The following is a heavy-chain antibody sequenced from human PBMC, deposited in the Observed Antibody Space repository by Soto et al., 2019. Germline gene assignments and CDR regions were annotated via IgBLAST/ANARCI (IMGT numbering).Heavy chain of an antibody. CDR2: VNPKSGYT. CDR1: GYTFTNYV. D-gene: IGHD4-17*01. CDR3: ARSDYGEFDS. Sequence: QVQLVQSGAEVKKPGASVKVSCKASGYTFTNYVIHWVRQASGQGLEWMGWVNPKSGYTTYAQKFQGRVAMTRNTPISTAYMELSSLRVEDTAVYFCARSDYGEFDSWGQGTLFAVSS. V-gene: IGHV1-8*01. J-gene: IGHJ4*02.